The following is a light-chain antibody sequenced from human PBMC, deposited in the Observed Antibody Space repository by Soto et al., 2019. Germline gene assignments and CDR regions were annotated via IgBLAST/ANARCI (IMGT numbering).Light chain of an antibody. V-gene: IGLV7-46*01. CDR3: LVSYTGARPV. J-gene: IGLJ3*02. CDR2: DTS. Sequence: QAVVTQEPSLTVSPGGTVTLTCGSSTGAVSSGHYPYWFQQKPGQAPRTLIYDTSYKHSWTPARFSGSLVGDKAALTLSGAQPEDEAEYYCLVSYTGARPVFGGGTKLTVL. CDR1: TGAVSSGHY.